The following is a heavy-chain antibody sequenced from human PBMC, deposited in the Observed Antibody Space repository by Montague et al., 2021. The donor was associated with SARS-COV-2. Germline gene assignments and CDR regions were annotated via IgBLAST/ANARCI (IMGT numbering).Heavy chain of an antibody. J-gene: IGHJ4*02. CDR3: VGDAYDPLDGH. CDR1: GGAISDGNYY. Sequence: TLSLTCTVSGGAISDGNYYWSWVRQPAGKGLEWIGRIYVTGNSKSNPSLKSRVTMSIDTAKNQFYLNLTSVTAADTAAYYCVGDAYDPLDGHGGQGTRVTVSS. V-gene: IGHV4-61*02. CDR2: IYVTGNS. D-gene: IGHD3-3*01.